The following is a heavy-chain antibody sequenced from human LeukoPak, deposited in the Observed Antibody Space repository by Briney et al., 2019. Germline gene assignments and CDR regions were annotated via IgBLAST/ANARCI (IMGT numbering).Heavy chain of an antibody. D-gene: IGHD5-12*01. CDR2: IYYSGST. CDR1: GGSISSSSYY. J-gene: IGHJ4*02. Sequence: ASETLSLTCTVSGGSISSSSYYWGWIRQPPGKGLELIGSIYYSGSTYYNPSLKSRVIISVDTSKNQFSLRLSSVTAADTAVYYCARDSDGGLGGYDHWGQGTLVTVSS. CDR3: ARDSDGGLGGYDH. V-gene: IGHV4-39*07.